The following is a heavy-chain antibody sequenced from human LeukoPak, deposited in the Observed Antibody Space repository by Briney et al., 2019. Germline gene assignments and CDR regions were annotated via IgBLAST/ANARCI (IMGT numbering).Heavy chain of an antibody. CDR2: ITSGGAP. CDR3: ARDPHGDYIGAFEF. J-gene: IGHJ3*01. Sequence: GGSLRLSCAASGFTFSNYAVMWVRKAPGQGLDLVSAITSGGAPRYADSVKGRFTTPRDNSKNTLYLQMNSLRAEDTAQYFCARDPHGDYIGAFEFWGRGTVVTVSS. CDR1: GFTFSNYA. V-gene: IGHV3-23*01. D-gene: IGHD4-17*01.